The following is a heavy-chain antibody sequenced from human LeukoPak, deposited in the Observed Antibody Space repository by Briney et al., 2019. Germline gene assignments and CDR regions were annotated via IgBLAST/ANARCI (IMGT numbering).Heavy chain of an antibody. J-gene: IGHJ5*02. D-gene: IGHD4-17*01. CDR2: ITGSHGHT. V-gene: IGHV3-23*01. Sequence: PGGSLRLSCVASVVTFCRFTMTWVRPAPGKGLWWVSYITGSHGHTYNTDSVKGRFTISRDNSQNTLYLQMNSLRAEDTAVYYCTKDPNGDYVGAFDPWGQGTLVTVSS. CDR3: TKDPNGDYVGAFDP. CDR1: VVTFCRFT.